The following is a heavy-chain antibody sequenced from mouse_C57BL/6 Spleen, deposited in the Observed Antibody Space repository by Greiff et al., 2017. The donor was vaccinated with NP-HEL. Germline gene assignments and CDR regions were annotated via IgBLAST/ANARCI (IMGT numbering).Heavy chain of an antibody. V-gene: IGHV8-12*01. J-gene: IGHJ3*01. CDR2: IYWDDAK. D-gene: IGHD3-2*02. CDR1: GFSLSTSGMG. CDR3: ARVDSSGWFAY. Sequence: QVTLKVCGPGILQSSQTLSLTCSFSGFSLSTSGMGVSWIRQPSGKGLEWLAHIYWDDAKRYNPSLKSRLTISKDTSRNQVFIKITSVDTADTATEYCARVDSSGWFAYWGQGTLVTVSA.